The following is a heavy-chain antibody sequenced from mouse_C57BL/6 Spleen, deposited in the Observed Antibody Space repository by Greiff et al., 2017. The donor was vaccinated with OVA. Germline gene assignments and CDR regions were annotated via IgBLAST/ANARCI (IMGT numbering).Heavy chain of an antibody. CDR2: INPGSGGT. CDR1: GYAFTNYL. D-gene: IGHD1-1*01. V-gene: IGHV1-54*01. CDR3: ARGYYGSSLYYFDY. Sequence: QVQLKESGAELVRPGTSVKVSCKASGYAFTNYLIEWVKQRPGQGLEWIGVINPGSGGTNYNEKFKGKATLTADKSSSTAYMQLSSLTSEDSAVYFCARGYYGSSLYYFDYWGQGTTLTVSS. J-gene: IGHJ2*01.